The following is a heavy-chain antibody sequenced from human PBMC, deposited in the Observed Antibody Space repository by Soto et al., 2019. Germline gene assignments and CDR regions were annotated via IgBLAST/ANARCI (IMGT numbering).Heavy chain of an antibody. CDR3: AKSPSRAPYGMHV. J-gene: IGHJ6*02. Sequence: EVQLLESGGGLAQPGGSLRLSCAASGFPFSMYAMTWVRQAPGKGLEWVSAISGSVDSTYYADSVKGRFTISRDNSKKTVYLELNSLRVEDTAVYHCAKSPSRAPYGMHVWGQGTTVTVSS. D-gene: IGHD6-6*01. CDR1: GFPFSMYA. CDR2: ISGSVDST. V-gene: IGHV3-23*01.